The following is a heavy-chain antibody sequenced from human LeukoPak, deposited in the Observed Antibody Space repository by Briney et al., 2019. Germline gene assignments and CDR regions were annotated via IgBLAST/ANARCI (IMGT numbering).Heavy chain of an antibody. Sequence: PGGSLRLSCAASGFTFSSYAMNWVRQAPGKGLEWVSYITNNGTTIYYADSVKGHFTISRDNAENSLYLQMNSLRAEDTAIYYCARDQWLAYYYHGMDVWGQGTTVTVSS. D-gene: IGHD6-19*01. J-gene: IGHJ6*02. CDR3: ARDQWLAYYYHGMDV. CDR2: ITNNGTTI. CDR1: GFTFSSYA. V-gene: IGHV3-48*03.